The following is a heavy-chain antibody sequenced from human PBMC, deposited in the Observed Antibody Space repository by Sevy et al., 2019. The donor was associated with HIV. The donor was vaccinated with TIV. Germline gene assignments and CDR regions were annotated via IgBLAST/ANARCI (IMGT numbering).Heavy chain of an antibody. Sequence: GGSLRLSCTASGFTFSSYDMNWVRQAPGKGLEWVSKISSSDSSIYYADSVKGGFTISRDNAKNSLNLQMNSLRAEDTAVYYCTRNGGAFDNGFDPWGQGTLVTVSS. V-gene: IGHV3-48*03. CDR3: TRNGGAFDNGFDP. CDR2: ISSSDSSI. CDR1: GFTFSSYD. D-gene: IGHD3-10*01. J-gene: IGHJ5*02.